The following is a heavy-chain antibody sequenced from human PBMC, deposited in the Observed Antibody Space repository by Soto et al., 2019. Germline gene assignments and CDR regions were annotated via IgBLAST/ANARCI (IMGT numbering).Heavy chain of an antibody. J-gene: IGHJ6*02. D-gene: IGHD2-2*01. V-gene: IGHV3-30*18. Sequence: QVQLVESGGGVVQPGRSLRLSCAASGFTFSSYGMQWVRQAPGKGLEWVAVKSYDGSNKYYADSVKGRFTISRDNSKNTLYLQMNSLRAEDTAVYYCAKARGYCSSTSCYYYYYGMDVWGQGTTVTVSS. CDR2: KSYDGSNK. CDR3: AKARGYCSSTSCYYYYYGMDV. CDR1: GFTFSSYG.